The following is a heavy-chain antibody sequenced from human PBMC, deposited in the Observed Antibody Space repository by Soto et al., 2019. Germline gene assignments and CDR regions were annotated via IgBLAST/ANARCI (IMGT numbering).Heavy chain of an antibody. D-gene: IGHD3-9*01. CDR2: INPNSGGT. Sequence: ASVKVSCKASGYTFTGYYMHWVRQAPGQGLEWMGWINPNSGGTNYAQKFQGRVTMTRDTSISTAYMELSRLRSDDTAVYYCARAQYDILTGYRDYYYYGMDVWGQGTTVTVCS. J-gene: IGHJ6*02. V-gene: IGHV1-2*02. CDR1: GYTFTGYY. CDR3: ARAQYDILTGYRDYYYYGMDV.